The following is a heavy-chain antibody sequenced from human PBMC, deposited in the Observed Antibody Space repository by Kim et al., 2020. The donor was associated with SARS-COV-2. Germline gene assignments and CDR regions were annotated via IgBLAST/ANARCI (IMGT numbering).Heavy chain of an antibody. CDR3: AREFIAVADQSDV. CDR2: ISYDGSNK. D-gene: IGHD6-19*01. J-gene: IGHJ6*02. Sequence: GGSLRLSCAASGFTFSSYAMHWVRQAPGKGLEWVAVISYDGSNKYYADSVKGRFTISRDNSKNTLYLQMNSLRAEDTAVYYCAREFIAVADQSDVWGQGTTVTVSS. CDR1: GFTFSSYA. V-gene: IGHV3-30*01.